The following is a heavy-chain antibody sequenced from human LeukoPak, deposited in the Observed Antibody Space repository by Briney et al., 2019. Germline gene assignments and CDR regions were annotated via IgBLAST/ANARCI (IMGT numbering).Heavy chain of an antibody. CDR1: GFTFSSYG. CDR3: AKEEDYGDYTDY. V-gene: IGHV3-30*18. D-gene: IGHD4-17*01. Sequence: GRSLRLSCAAPGFTFSSYGMHWVRQAPGKGLEWVAVISYDGSNKYYADSVKGRFTISRDNSKNTLYLQMNSLRAEDTAVYYCAKEEDYGDYTDYWGQGTLVTVSS. CDR2: ISYDGSNK. J-gene: IGHJ4*02.